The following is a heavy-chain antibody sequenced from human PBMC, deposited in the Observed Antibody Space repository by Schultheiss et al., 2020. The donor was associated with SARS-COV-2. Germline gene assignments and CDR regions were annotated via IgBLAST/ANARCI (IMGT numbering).Heavy chain of an antibody. J-gene: IGHJ3*02. CDR3: ARCFGAAAAGTPIPFDI. D-gene: IGHD6-13*01. V-gene: IGHV3-53*01. CDR1: GFTVSSNY. Sequence: GGSLRLSCAASGFTVSSNYMSWVRQAPGKGLEWVSVIYSGGSTYYADSVKGRFTISRDNAKNSLYLQMNSLRAEDTAVYYCARCFGAAAAGTPIPFDIWGQGTMVTVSS. CDR2: IYSGGST.